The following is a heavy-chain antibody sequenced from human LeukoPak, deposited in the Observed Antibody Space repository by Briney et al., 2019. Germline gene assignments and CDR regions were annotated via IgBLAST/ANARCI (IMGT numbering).Heavy chain of an antibody. CDR1: GFTFSSYS. CDR3: AGGAAIDY. V-gene: IGHV3-48*02. J-gene: IGHJ4*02. D-gene: IGHD6-25*01. CDR2: ISSSSSII. Sequence: PGGSLRLSCVASGFTFSSYSMSWVRQAPGKGLEWVSYISSSSSIIYDADSVKGRFTISRDNAKNSLYLQMNSLRDEDTAVYYCAGGAAIDYWGQGTLVTVSS.